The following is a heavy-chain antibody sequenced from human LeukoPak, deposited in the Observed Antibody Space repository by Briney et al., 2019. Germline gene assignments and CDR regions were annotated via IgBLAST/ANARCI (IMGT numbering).Heavy chain of an antibody. CDR2: ISSSSSYI. CDR3: AREGSYSAWFDP. D-gene: IGHD3-10*01. V-gene: IGHV3-21*01. Sequence: GGSLRLSCAASGFTFSSYSMNWVRQAPGKGLEWVSSISSSSSYIYYADSVKGRFTISRDNAKNSLYLQMNSLRAEDTAVYYCAREGSYSAWFDPWGQGTLVTVSS. CDR1: GFTFSSYS. J-gene: IGHJ5*02.